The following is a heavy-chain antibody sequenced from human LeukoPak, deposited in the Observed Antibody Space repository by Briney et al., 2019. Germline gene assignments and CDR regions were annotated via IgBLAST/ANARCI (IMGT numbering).Heavy chain of an antibody. D-gene: IGHD3-22*01. Sequence: GGSLRLSCAASGFTFSNAWMSWVRQAPGKGLEWVGSIKSKTDGGTTDYAAPVKGSFTISRDDSKNTLYLQMNSLKTDDTAVYYCTGDYDSSGYPGYWGQGTLVTVSS. CDR3: TGDYDSSGYPGY. CDR1: GFTFSNAW. J-gene: IGHJ4*02. CDR2: IKSKTDGGTT. V-gene: IGHV3-15*01.